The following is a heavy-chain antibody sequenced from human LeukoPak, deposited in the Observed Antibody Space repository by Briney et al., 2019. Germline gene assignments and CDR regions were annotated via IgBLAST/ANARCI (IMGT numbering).Heavy chain of an antibody. CDR1: GGSISSYY. CDR3: ARRGSGSSFDY. J-gene: IGHJ4*02. D-gene: IGHD3-10*01. CDR2: IYYSGST. Sequence: PSETLSLTCAVYGGSISSYYWSWIRQPPGKGLEWIGYIYYSGSTNYNPSLKSRVTISVDTSKNQFSLKLSSVTAADTAVYYCARRGSGSSFDYWGQGTLVTVSS. V-gene: IGHV4-59*08.